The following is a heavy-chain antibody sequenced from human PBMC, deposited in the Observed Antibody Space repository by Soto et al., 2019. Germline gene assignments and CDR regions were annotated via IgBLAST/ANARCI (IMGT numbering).Heavy chain of an antibody. D-gene: IGHD2-15*01. CDR2: IRESSGSI. V-gene: IGHV3-9*01. J-gene: IGHJ4*02. CDR3: AKDIYGGGVVAAAVDY. CDR1: GFTFDDYA. Sequence: EVQLVESGGGLVQPGRSLRLSCAASGFTFDDYAMHWVRQAPGKGLERVSGIRESSGSIGYADSVKGRFTISRDSARNFLYLQMNSLRAEVTALYYCAKDIYGGGVVAAAVDYWGQGTMVTVSS.